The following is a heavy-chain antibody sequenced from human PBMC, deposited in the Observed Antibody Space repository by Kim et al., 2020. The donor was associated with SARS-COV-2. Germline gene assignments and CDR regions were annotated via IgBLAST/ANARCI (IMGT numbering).Heavy chain of an antibody. D-gene: IGHD5-18*01. J-gene: IGHJ3*02. CDR2: ISSSSSYI. CDR3: ARDPIQLIGAFDI. Sequence: GGSLRLSCAASGFTFSSYSMNWVRQAPGKGLEWVSSISSSSSYIYYADSVKGRFTISRDNAKNSLYLQMNSLRAEDTAVYYCARDPIQLIGAFDIWGQGTMVTVSS. CDR1: GFTFSSYS. V-gene: IGHV3-21*01.